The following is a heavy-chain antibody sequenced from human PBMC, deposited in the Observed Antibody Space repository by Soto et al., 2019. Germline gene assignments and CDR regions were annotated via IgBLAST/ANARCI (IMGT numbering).Heavy chain of an antibody. V-gene: IGHV1-18*01. CDR2: FSAYNGNT. D-gene: IGHD2-8*02. Sequence: QVQLVQSGAEVKKPGASVKVSCKASGYTFTSFGISWVRQAPGQGLEWMGWFSAYNGNTNYAENLQGRVTMTTDTSTSTEYMERRSLRSDDTAVYYCARDHPGGADAFEIWGQGTMVTVSS. CDR3: ARDHPGGADAFEI. CDR1: GYTFTSFG. J-gene: IGHJ3*02.